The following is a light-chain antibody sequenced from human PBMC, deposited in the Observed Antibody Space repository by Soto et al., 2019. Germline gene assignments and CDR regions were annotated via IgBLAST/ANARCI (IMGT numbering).Light chain of an antibody. CDR2: KAS. V-gene: IGKV1-5*03. Sequence: EIQMTQSPSTLVASVGGRGNRTCRASQSISSWLAWYQQKPGKAPKLLIYKASTLKSGVPSRFSGSGSGTEFTLTISSLQPDDFATYYCQHYNSYPEAFGQGTKVDIK. CDR3: QHYNSYPEA. CDR1: QSISSW. J-gene: IGKJ1*01.